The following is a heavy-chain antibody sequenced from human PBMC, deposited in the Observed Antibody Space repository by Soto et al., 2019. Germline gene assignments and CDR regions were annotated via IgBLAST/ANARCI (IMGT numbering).Heavy chain of an antibody. V-gene: IGHV4-61*01. CDR3: ARVSRGWYYSEY. CDR2: MYNSGST. D-gene: IGHD6-19*01. Sequence: SETLSLTCTVSGGSVSSGSYYWSWIRQPPGKGLEWIGYMYNSGSTNYNPSLKSRVIISVDTSKNQFSLKLSSVTAADAAVYYCARVSRGWYYSEYWGKGTLVTVSS. J-gene: IGHJ4*02. CDR1: GGSVSSGSYY.